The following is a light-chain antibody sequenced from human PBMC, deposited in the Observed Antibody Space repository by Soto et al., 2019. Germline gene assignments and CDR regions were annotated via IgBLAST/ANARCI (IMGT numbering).Light chain of an antibody. J-gene: IGLJ2*01. CDR2: LEGSGSY. V-gene: IGLV4-60*03. Sequence: QLVLTQSSSASASLGSSVKLTCTLSSGHSSYIIAWHQQQPGKAPRYLMKLEGSGSYNKGTGVPDRFSGSSSGADRYLTISNLQSEDEADYYCETWDSYTQLVGGGTKLTVL. CDR3: ETWDSYTQL. CDR1: SGHSSYI.